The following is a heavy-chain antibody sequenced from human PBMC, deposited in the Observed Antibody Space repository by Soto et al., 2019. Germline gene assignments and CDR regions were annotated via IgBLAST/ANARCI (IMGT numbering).Heavy chain of an antibody. Sequence: QVQLVQSGAEVKKPGSSVKVSCKASGGTFSSYAISWVRQAPGQGLEWMGGIIPIFGTANYAQKFQGRVTITAAEATSTAYMERSSLRSEDPAVYSCARCIAAAGTEVVSGPELPCFDPWGQGTLVTVSS. CDR3: ARCIAAAGTEVVSGPELPCFDP. D-gene: IGHD6-13*01. CDR2: IIPIFGTA. J-gene: IGHJ5*02. CDR1: GGTFSSYA. V-gene: IGHV1-69*12.